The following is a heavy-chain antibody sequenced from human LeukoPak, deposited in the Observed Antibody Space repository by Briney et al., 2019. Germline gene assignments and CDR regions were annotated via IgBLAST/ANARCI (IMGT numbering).Heavy chain of an antibody. V-gene: IGHV4-59*01. CDR1: GGSISSYY. D-gene: IGHD5-18*01. CDR2: IYYSGST. J-gene: IGHJ6*03. CDR3: ARYIQLWSPSGYYYYMDV. Sequence: PSETLSLTCTVSGGSISSYYWSWIRQPPGKGLEWIGYIYYSGSTNCNPSLKSRVTISVDTSKNQFSLKLSSVTAADTAVYYCARYIQLWSPSGYYYYMDVWGKGTTVTVSS.